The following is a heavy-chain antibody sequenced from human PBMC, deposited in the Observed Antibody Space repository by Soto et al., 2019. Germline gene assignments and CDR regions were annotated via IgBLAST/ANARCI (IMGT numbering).Heavy chain of an antibody. CDR3: ARDKASSGWYVDWFDP. CDR2: ISSSSSYI. CDR1: GFTFSSYS. Sequence: EVQLVESGGGLVKPGGSLRLSCAASGFTFSSYSMNWVRQAPGKGLEWVSSISSSSSYIYYADSVKGRCTISRDNAKNSLYLQMNSLRAEDTAVYYCARDKASSGWYVDWFDPWGQGTLVTVSS. V-gene: IGHV3-21*01. D-gene: IGHD6-19*01. J-gene: IGHJ5*02.